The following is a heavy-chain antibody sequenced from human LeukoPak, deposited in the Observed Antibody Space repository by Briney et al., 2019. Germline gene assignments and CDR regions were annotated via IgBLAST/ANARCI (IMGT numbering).Heavy chain of an antibody. CDR3: AKARGIFYDSSGIVD. Sequence: GGSLRLSCAASGFTFDDHGMHWGRQAPGKGLEWVSGISWNSGSIGYADSVKGRFTISRDNARNSLYLQMNSLRAEDTALYYCAKARGIFYDSSGIVDWGQGTRVTVSS. CDR1: GFTFDDHG. D-gene: IGHD3-22*01. V-gene: IGHV3-9*01. J-gene: IGHJ4*02. CDR2: ISWNSGSI.